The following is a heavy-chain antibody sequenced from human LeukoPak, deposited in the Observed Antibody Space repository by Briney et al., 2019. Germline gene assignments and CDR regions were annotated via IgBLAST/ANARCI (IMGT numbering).Heavy chain of an antibody. J-gene: IGHJ5*02. D-gene: IGHD5-18*01. Sequence: ASVKVSCKASGYTFTSYYMHWVRQAPGQGLEWMGIINPSGGSTSYAQKFQGRVTMTRDTSTSTVYMELSSLRSEDTAVYYCARDPTPPSRIQLWFNWFDPWGQGTLVTVSS. CDR3: ARDPTPPSRIQLWFNWFDP. V-gene: IGHV1-46*01. CDR2: INPSGGST. CDR1: GYTFTSYY.